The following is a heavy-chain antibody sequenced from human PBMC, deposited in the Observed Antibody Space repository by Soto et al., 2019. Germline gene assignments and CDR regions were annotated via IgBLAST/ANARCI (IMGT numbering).Heavy chain of an antibody. J-gene: IGHJ4*02. Sequence: QVQLVESGGGVVQPGRSLRLSCAASGFTFSSYGMHWVRQAPGKGLEWVAVIWYDGSNKYYADSVKGRFTISRDNSKNTLYLQMNSLRAEDTAVYYCARDAGSMVRGVIKRVPDYWGQGTLVTVSS. V-gene: IGHV3-33*01. CDR1: GFTFSSYG. D-gene: IGHD3-10*01. CDR2: IWYDGSNK. CDR3: ARDAGSMVRGVIKRVPDY.